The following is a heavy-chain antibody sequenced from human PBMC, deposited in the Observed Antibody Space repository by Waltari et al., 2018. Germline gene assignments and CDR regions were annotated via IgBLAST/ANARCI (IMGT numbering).Heavy chain of an antibody. Sequence: EVQLVESGGGLVQPGGSLRLSCAASGGTFSNYAVSWVRQAPGKGLEWVSGISGGGTGPYYADSVKGRFTSSRDKSKNTLYLQMDSLRVEDTAVYYCAKDKDSDVSFYYMDVWGKGTTVTVSS. J-gene: IGHJ6*03. D-gene: IGHD1-26*01. CDR3: AKDKDSDVSFYYMDV. V-gene: IGHV3-23*04. CDR2: ISGGGTGP. CDR1: GGTFSNYA.